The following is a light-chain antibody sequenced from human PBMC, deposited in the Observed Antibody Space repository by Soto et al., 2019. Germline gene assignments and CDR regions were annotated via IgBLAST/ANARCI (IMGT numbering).Light chain of an antibody. CDR2: DAS. CDR1: QSVSSY. V-gene: IGKV3-11*01. J-gene: IGKJ4*01. Sequence: EIVLTQSPATLSLSPGESATLSCRASQSVSSYLAWYQQKPGQAPRLLIYDASNRATGIPARFSGSGSGTDFTLTINSLEPEDFAVYYCQHRSNWPLTFGGGTKVEIK. CDR3: QHRSNWPLT.